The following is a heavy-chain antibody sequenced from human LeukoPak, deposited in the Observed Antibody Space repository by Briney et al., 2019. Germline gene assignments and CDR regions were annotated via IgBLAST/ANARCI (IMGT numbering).Heavy chain of an antibody. CDR2: IKEDGSVK. V-gene: IGHV3-7*01. CDR1: GFTFSSYW. J-gene: IGHJ4*02. D-gene: IGHD3-3*01. Sequence: QAGGSLRLSCAASGFTFSSYWMTWVRQAPGKGLEWVANIKEDGSVKYYVDSVKGRFTISRDNAKKSMYLQVNSLRAEDTAVYYCARATSEALDYWGQGTLVTVSS. CDR3: ARATSEALDY.